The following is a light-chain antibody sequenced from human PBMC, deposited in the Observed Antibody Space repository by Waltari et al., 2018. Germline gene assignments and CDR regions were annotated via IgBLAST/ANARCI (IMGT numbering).Light chain of an antibody. J-gene: IGLJ3*02. CDR3: VLYLGSDNWM. V-gene: IGLV8-61*01. CDR2: TTN. CDR1: SGPVSFSHH. Sequence: QTLVTQEPSLSVSPGGTVTLTCALSSGPVSFSHHPTWYRQTPGQAPRTVIYTTNTRSSGVPDRFSGSILGSKAALTITGAQADDESHYYCVLYLGSDNWMFGGGTKLTVL.